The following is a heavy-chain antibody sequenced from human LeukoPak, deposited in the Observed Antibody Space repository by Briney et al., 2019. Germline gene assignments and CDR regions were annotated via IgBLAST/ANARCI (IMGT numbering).Heavy chain of an antibody. CDR1: GYSFTTFG. D-gene: IGHD3-10*01. CDR2: ISVYNGHT. J-gene: IGHJ4*02. V-gene: IGHV1-18*01. CDR3: ARNGSGSYGY. Sequence: ASVKVSCKASGYSFTTFGISWVRQAPGQGLEWMGWISVYNGHTNYAQKLQGRVTMTTDTSTSTAYMELRSLTSDDTAVYYCARNGSGSYGYWGQGALVIVSS.